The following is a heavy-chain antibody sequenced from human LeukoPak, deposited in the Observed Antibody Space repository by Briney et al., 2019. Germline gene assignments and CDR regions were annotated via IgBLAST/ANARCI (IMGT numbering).Heavy chain of an antibody. CDR2: IKQDGSEK. CDR3: AKGIAAAPGDYFDY. V-gene: IGHV3-7*03. CDR1: GFTFNSYW. J-gene: IGHJ4*02. D-gene: IGHD6-13*01. Sequence: GGSLRLSCAASGFTFNSYWMSWVRQAPGKGLEWVANIKQDGSEKYYVDSVKGRFSISRDNAKNSLYLQMNSLRAEDTALYYCAKGIAAAPGDYFDYWGQGTLVTVSS.